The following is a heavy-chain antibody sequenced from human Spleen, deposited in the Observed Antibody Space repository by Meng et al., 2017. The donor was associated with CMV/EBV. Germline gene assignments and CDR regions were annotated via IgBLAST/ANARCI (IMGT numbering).Heavy chain of an antibody. J-gene: IGHJ4*02. V-gene: IGHV1-18*01. CDR1: GYSFTSYG. Sequence: ASVKVSCKASGYSFTSYGISWVRQAPGQGLEWMGWIDTYKGDTNYLQKVQGRVTLTTDTSTTTAYMELRSLRSDDTAIYYCARRSRNGYSSEIDYWGQGTLVTVS. D-gene: IGHD5-24*01. CDR3: ARRSRNGYSSEIDY. CDR2: IDTYKGDT.